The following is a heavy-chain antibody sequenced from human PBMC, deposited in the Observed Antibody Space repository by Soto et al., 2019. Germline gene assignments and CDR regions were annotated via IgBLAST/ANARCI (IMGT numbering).Heavy chain of an antibody. Sequence: GGSLRLSCAASGFTFSSYWMSWVRQAPGKGLEWVANIKQDGSEKYYVDSVKGRFTISRDNAKNSLYLQMNSLRAEDTAVYYCASGYSYGSGSFDYWGQGTLVTVSS. CDR1: GFTFSSYW. V-gene: IGHV3-7*01. J-gene: IGHJ4*02. CDR3: ASGYSYGSGSFDY. D-gene: IGHD5-18*01. CDR2: IKQDGSEK.